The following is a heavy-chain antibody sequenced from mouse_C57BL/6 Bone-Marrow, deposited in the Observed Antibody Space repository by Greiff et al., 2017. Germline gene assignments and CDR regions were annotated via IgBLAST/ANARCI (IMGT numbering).Heavy chain of an antibody. D-gene: IGHD1-2*01. CDR3: ARDDYGAMDY. CDR2: SRNKANDYTT. CDR1: GFTFSDFY. J-gene: IGHJ4*01. Sequence: EVQGVESGGGLVQSGRSLRLSRATSGFTFSDFYMEWVRQAPGKGLEWIAASRNKANDYTTEYSASVKGRFIVSRDTSQSILYLQMNALRAEDTAIYYCARDDYGAMDYWGQGTSVTVSS. V-gene: IGHV7-1*01.